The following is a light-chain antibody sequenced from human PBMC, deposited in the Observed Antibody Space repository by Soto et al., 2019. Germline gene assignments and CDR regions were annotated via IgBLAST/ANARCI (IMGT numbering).Light chain of an antibody. CDR1: QSISSW. CDR3: QQHNSYYRT. V-gene: IGKV1-5*03. J-gene: IGKJ1*01. CDR2: KAS. Sequence: ILMIHSPSILNTSLGDRVTITFRASQSISSWLAWYQQKPGKAPKLPIYKASSLESGVPSRFSGSGSGTEFTLTISSLQPDDFATYYCQQHNSYYRTFGQGTKVDI.